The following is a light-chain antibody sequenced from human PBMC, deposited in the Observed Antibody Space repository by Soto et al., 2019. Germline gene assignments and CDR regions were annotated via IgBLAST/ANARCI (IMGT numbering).Light chain of an antibody. CDR1: SGHSSYA. CDR3: QTWGTGTWV. Sequence: QAVVTQSPSASASLGASVKLTCTLSSGHSSYAIAWHQQQPEKGPRYLMKVDSDGSHVKGDGIPDRFSGSSSGAERCLAISSLQSEDEADYYCQTWGTGTWVFGGGTQLTVL. CDR2: VDSDGSH. J-gene: IGLJ3*02. V-gene: IGLV4-69*01.